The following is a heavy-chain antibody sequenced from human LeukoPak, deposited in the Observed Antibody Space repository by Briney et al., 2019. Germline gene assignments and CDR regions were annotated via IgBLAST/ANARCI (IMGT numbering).Heavy chain of an antibody. CDR2: IYYSGST. V-gene: IGHV4-59*01. D-gene: IGHD2-21*01. CDR3: ARDSGDWFDP. J-gene: IGHJ5*02. Sequence: SETLSLTCTVSGGSISSYYWSWIRQPPGKGLEWIGYIYYSGSTNYNPSLKSRVTISVDTSKNQFSLKLSSVTAADTAVYYCARDSGDWFDPWGQGTLVTVSS. CDR1: GGSISSYY.